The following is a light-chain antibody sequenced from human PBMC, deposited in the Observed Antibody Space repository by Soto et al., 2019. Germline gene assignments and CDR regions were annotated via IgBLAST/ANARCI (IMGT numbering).Light chain of an antibody. CDR1: QTVSNQ. Sequence: DIMLTQSPVALSLSPGERATLSCRASQTVSNQLAWYQQKPGQAPRLLIYDASRRVTGIPARFSGSGSGTDFTLTLSSLEPEDFAVYYCQQRAGSSTFGQGTRLEIK. J-gene: IGKJ5*01. V-gene: IGKV3-11*01. CDR2: DAS. CDR3: QQRAGSST.